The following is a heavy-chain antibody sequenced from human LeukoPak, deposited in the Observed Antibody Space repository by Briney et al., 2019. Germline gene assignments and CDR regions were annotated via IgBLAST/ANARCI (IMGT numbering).Heavy chain of an antibody. D-gene: IGHD6-13*01. CDR1: GFTFSSYA. V-gene: IGHV3-23*01. CDR2: ISGSGGST. J-gene: IGHJ4*02. CDR3: AKGGAGPYGYYFDY. Sequence: GGSLRLSCAASGFTFSSYAMSWVRQAPGKGLEWVSAISGSGGSTYYADSVKGRFTISRDNSKNTLYLQMNSPRAEDTAVYYCAKGGAGPYGYYFDYWGQGTLVTVSS.